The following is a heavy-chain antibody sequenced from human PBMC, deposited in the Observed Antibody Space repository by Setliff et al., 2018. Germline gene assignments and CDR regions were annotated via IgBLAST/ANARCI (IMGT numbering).Heavy chain of an antibody. Sequence: PSETLSLTCTVSGGSISSGSYYWSWIRQPAGKGLEWIGHIYTSGSTNYNPSLKSQVTISVDTSKNQFSLKLSSVTAADTAVYYCAREQSNYDFWSGYYGSYYYYTDVWGKGTTVTVSS. CDR2: IYTSGST. CDR3: AREQSNYDFWSGYYGSYYYYTDV. D-gene: IGHD3-3*01. J-gene: IGHJ6*03. CDR1: GGSISSGSYY. V-gene: IGHV4-61*09.